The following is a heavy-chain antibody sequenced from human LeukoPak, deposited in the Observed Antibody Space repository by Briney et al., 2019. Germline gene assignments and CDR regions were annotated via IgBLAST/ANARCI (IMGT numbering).Heavy chain of an antibody. CDR1: GFTVSGNC. CDR2: IYSGGTT. Sequence: GGSLRLSCAASGFTVSGNCISWGRQAPGKGLEWVSVIYSGGTTYYADSVKGRFTISRDNSKNTLYLQMNILRAEDTAVYYCASRVSSGYSYYYYRDVWVRGTTVTVSS. J-gene: IGHJ6*03. V-gene: IGHV3-53*01. D-gene: IGHD3-22*01. CDR3: ASRVSSGYSYYYYRDV.